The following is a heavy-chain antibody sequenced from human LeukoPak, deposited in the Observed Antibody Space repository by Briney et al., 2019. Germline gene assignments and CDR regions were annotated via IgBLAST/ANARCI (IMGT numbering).Heavy chain of an antibody. CDR2: IYPGDSDT. CDR1: GYSFTSYW. Sequence: GESLKISCKGSGYSFTSYWIGWVRQMPGKGPEWMGIIYPGDSDTRYSPSFQGQVTISADKSISTAYLQWSSLKASDTAMYYRARLEYFDWAAPYYWGQGTLVTVSS. V-gene: IGHV5-51*01. CDR3: ARLEYFDWAAPYY. J-gene: IGHJ4*02. D-gene: IGHD3-9*01.